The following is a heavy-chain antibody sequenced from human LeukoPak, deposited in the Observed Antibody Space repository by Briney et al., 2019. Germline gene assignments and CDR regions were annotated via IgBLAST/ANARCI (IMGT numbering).Heavy chain of an antibody. D-gene: IGHD6-19*01. CDR3: TRDSGRFRLDY. Sequence: GGSLRLSCAASGFTFSSYEMNWVRQAPGKGLEWVASINEDGSEKYYVDSVKGRLTVSRDNAKNSLYLQMNSLRVEDTAVYYCTRDSGRFRLDYWGQGILVTVSS. CDR1: GFTFSSYE. V-gene: IGHV3-7*01. J-gene: IGHJ4*02. CDR2: INEDGSEK.